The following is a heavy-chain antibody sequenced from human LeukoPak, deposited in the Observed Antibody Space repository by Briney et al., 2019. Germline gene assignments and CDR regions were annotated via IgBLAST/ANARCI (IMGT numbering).Heavy chain of an antibody. V-gene: IGHV1-69*01. CDR3: ARITIFGNWFDP. Sequence: ASVKVSCKASGGTFSSYAISWVRQAPGQGLEWMGGIIPIFGTANYAQKFQGRVTITADESTSTAYMELSSLRSEDTAVYYCARITIFGNWFDPWGQGTLVTVSS. J-gene: IGHJ5*02. CDR1: GGTFSSYA. CDR2: IIPIFGTA. D-gene: IGHD3-3*01.